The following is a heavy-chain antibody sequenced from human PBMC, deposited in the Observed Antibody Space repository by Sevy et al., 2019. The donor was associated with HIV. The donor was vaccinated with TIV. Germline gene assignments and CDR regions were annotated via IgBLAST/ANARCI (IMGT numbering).Heavy chain of an antibody. D-gene: IGHD1-26*01. CDR1: GFTFRSYA. Sequence: GGSLRLSCAASGFTFRSYAMSWVRQAPGKGLEWVAGISGSGGSTKFADSVKGRFTISRGNSKNTLYLQMNSLRAEDTAVYYCAKEYYYFDLWGRGTLVTVSS. V-gene: IGHV3-23*01. CDR3: AKEYYYFDL. J-gene: IGHJ2*01. CDR2: ISGSGGST.